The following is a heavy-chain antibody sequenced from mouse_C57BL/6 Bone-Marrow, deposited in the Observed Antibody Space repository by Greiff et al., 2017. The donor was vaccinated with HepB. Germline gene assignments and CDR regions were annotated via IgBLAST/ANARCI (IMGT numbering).Heavy chain of an antibody. CDR2: IYWDDDK. CDR1: GFSLSTSGMG. D-gene: IGHD2-4*01. V-gene: IGHV8-12*01. CDR3: ARGRLRRDYYAMDY. J-gene: IGHJ4*01. Sequence: VKLMESGPGILQSSQTLSLTCSFSGFSLSTSGMGVSWIRQPSGKGLEWLAHIYWDDDKRYNPSLKSRLTISKDTSRNQVFLKITSVDTADTATYYCARGRLRRDYYAMDYWGQGTSVTVSS.